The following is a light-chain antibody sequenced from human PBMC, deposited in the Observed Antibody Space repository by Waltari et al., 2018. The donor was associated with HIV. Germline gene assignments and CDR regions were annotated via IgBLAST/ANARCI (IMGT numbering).Light chain of an antibody. CDR2: KAS. CDR3: QQYKSYPYT. Sequence: DNQMTQSPSTLSASIGDRVTITCRASQSISGWLAWYQQKPGKAPKLVIDKASSLESGVPSRISGSGSGTEYTLTISSLQPDDYGTYYCQQYKSYPYTFGQGTRQEIK. V-gene: IGKV1-5*03. CDR1: QSISGW. J-gene: IGKJ2*01.